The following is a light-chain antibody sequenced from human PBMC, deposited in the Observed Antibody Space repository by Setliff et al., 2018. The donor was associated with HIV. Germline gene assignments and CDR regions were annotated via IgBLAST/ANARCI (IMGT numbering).Light chain of an antibody. CDR1: SSDVGAYNY. Sequence: ALTQPASVSGSPGQSITISCTGTSSDVGAYNYVSWYQQDTGKAPKLMIYEVSNRPSGVSDRFSGSKSGSTASLTISGLQAEDEADYYCSSYTGISTLDVFGTGTKVTVL. CDR3: SSYTGISTLDV. V-gene: IGLV2-14*01. J-gene: IGLJ1*01. CDR2: EVS.